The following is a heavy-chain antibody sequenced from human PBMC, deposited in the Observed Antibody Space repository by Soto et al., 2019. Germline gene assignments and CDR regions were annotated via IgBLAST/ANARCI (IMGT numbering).Heavy chain of an antibody. J-gene: IGHJ4*02. D-gene: IGHD3-22*01. V-gene: IGHV4-59*08. Sequence: PSETLSLTCTVSGGSISSYYWSWIRQPPGKGLGWIGYIYYSGSTNYNPSLKSRVTISVDTSKNQFSLKLSSVTAADTAVYYCARRSYDSSGYYFDFCGQGTLVTVSS. CDR2: IYYSGST. CDR3: ARRSYDSSGYYFDF. CDR1: GGSISSYY.